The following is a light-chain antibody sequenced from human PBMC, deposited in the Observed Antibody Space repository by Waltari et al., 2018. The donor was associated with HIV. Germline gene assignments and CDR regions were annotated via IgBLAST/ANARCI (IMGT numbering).Light chain of an antibody. CDR3: QHYSNWPPWT. V-gene: IGKV3-15*01. CDR1: QSVSTT. Sequence: EILMTQSPATMSVSPGERVTLSCRASQSVSTTLAWYQQKPGQAPRLLLYGASFTATDIPARFSASGSGTEFTRTINSLQSEDFAVYYCQHYSNWPPWTFGLGTSVEFK. J-gene: IGKJ1*01. CDR2: GAS.